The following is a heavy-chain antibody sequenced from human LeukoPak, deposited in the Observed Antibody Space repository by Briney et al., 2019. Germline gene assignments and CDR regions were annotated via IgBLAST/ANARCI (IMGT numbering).Heavy chain of an antibody. CDR3: ARLFRYYDSSGYDAFDM. D-gene: IGHD3-22*01. CDR2: IYPGDSDT. J-gene: IGHJ3*02. Sequence: GESLKISCKRYGYSFSNYWIGWVRQMPGKGLEWMGIIYPGDSDTRYSPSFQGQVTISADKSISTAYLQWSSLKASDTAMYYCARLFRYYDSSGYDAFDMWGQGTMVTVSS. V-gene: IGHV5-51*01. CDR1: GYSFSNYW.